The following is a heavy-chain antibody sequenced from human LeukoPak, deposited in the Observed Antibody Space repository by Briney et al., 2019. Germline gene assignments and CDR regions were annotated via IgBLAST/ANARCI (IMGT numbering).Heavy chain of an antibody. CDR2: ISGSGGST. D-gene: IGHD1-26*01. Sequence: GGSLRLSCAASGFTFSSYAMSWVRQAPRKGLEWVSGISGSGGSTYYADSVKGRFTISRDNSKNTLFLQMNSLRAEDTAVYYCAKEGAAVPPGDAFDIWGQGTMVTVSS. CDR1: GFTFSSYA. J-gene: IGHJ3*02. CDR3: AKEGAAVPPGDAFDI. V-gene: IGHV3-23*01.